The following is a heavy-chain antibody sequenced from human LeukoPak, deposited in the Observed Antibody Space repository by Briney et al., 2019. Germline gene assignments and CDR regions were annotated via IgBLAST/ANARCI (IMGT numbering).Heavy chain of an antibody. D-gene: IGHD2-15*01. J-gene: IGHJ2*01. CDR2: LNSDGSST. CDR1: GFTVSSNY. CDR3: ARGSDCSGGSCYSYWYFDL. V-gene: IGHV3-74*01. Sequence: PGGSLRLSCAASGFTVSSNYMSWVRQAPGKGLVWVSRLNSDGSSTSYAGSVKGRFTISRDNAKNTLYLQMNSLRAEDTAMYYCARGSDCSGGSCYSYWYFDLWGRGTLVTVSS.